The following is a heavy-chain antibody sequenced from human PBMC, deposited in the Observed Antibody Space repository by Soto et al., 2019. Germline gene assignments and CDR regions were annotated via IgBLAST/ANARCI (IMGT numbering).Heavy chain of an antibody. CDR3: ARVLPYDFWSGYYGYSWFDP. V-gene: IGHV4-34*01. CDR2: INHSGST. D-gene: IGHD3-3*01. J-gene: IGHJ5*02. CDR1: GGSFSGYY. Sequence: QVQLQQWGAGLLKPSETLSLTCAVYGGSFSGYYWSWIRQPPGKGLEWIGEINHSGSTNYNPSLKSRVTISVDTSKNQCSLKLSSVTAADTAVYYCARVLPYDFWSGYYGYSWFDPWGQGTLVTVSS.